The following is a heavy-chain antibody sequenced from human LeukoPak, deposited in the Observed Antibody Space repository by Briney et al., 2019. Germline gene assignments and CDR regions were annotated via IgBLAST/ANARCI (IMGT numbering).Heavy chain of an antibody. Sequence: ASVKVSCKASGYTFTSYGISWVRQAPGQGLEWMGWIGAYNGNTNYAQKLQGRVTMTTDTSTSTAYMELRSLRSDDTALYYCAKGLGWLLLSPFDYWGQGTLVTVSS. CDR3: AKGLGWLLLSPFDY. D-gene: IGHD3-22*01. J-gene: IGHJ4*02. CDR1: GYTFTSYG. V-gene: IGHV1-18*01. CDR2: IGAYNGNT.